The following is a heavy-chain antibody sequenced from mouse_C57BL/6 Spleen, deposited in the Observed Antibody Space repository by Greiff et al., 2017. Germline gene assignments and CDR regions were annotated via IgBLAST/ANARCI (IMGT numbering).Heavy chain of an antibody. CDR2: IYPGDGDT. V-gene: IGHV1-82*01. CDR3: VYDPYYAMDY. Sequence: QVQLQQSGPELVKPGASVKISCKASGYAFSSSWMNWVKQRPGKGLEWIGRIYPGDGDTNYNGKFKGKATLTADKSSSTAYLQLSSLTSEDSAVYFCVYDPYYAMDYWGQGTSVTVSS. CDR1: GYAFSSSW. J-gene: IGHJ4*01. D-gene: IGHD2-3*01.